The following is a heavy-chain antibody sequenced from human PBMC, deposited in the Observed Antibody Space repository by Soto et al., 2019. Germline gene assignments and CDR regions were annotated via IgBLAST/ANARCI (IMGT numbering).Heavy chain of an antibody. CDR2: IYYSGST. J-gene: IGHJ6*03. D-gene: IGHD6-19*01. Sequence: SATLSLTCTVSGGSISSYYWSWIRQPPGKGLEWIGYIYYSGSTNYNPSLKSRVTISVDTSKNQFSLKLSSVTAADTAVYYCARGAAVAGTRYYYYYMDVWGKGTTVTVPS. V-gene: IGHV4-59*01. CDR3: ARGAAVAGTRYYYYYMDV. CDR1: GGSISSYY.